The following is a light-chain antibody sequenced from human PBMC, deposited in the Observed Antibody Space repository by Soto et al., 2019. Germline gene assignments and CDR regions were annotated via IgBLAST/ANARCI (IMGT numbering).Light chain of an antibody. J-gene: IGKJ2*01. V-gene: IGKV1-5*03. CDR1: QSISSW. CDR3: QQYDTYSYT. Sequence: DIQMTQSPSTLSASVGDRVTITCRDSQSISSWLAWYQQKPGKAPKVLIYKASNLESGVPSRFSGSGSGTEFTLTISSLQPDDFATYYCQQYDTYSYTFGQGTKLEIK. CDR2: KAS.